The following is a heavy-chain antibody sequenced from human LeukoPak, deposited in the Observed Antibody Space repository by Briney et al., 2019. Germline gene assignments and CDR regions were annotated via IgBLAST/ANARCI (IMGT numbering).Heavy chain of an antibody. CDR3: ARDSNLEYSSSRGLGR. CDR2: IYASGST. J-gene: IGHJ4*02. D-gene: IGHD6-6*01. V-gene: IGHV4-4*07. Sequence: SETLSLTCTVSGGSISSYYWSWIRQPAGKGLEWIGRIYASGSTYYNPSLKSRVTMSVDTSKNQFSLRLTTVTAADTAVYCARDSNLEYSSSRGLGRWGQGTLVTVSS. CDR1: GGSISSYY.